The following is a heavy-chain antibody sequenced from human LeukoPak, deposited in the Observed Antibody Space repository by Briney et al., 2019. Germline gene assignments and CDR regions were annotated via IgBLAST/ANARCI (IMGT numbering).Heavy chain of an antibody. CDR3: ARGSTYYESSGQVPFDY. CDR2: IRTKASGGTT. Sequence: GGSLRLSCTASGFTFCDYAMSWFRQAPEKGLEWVGFIRTKASGGTTEYAASVKGRFTISRDDSKSIAYLQMNSLRAEDTAVYYCARGSTYYESSGQVPFDYWGQGTLVTVSS. V-gene: IGHV3-49*03. J-gene: IGHJ4*02. D-gene: IGHD3-22*01. CDR1: GFTFCDYA.